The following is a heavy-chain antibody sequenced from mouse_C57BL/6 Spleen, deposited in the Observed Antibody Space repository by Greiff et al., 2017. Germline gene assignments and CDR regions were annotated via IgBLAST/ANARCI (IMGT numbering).Heavy chain of an antibody. CDR3: ARYEGWLLVDYFDY. CDR2: IHPNSGST. V-gene: IGHV1-64*01. J-gene: IGHJ2*01. CDR1: GYTFTSYW. Sequence: VQLQQSGAELVKPGASVKLSCKASGYTFTSYWMHWVKQRPGQGLEWIGMIHPNSGSTNYNEKFKSKATLTVDKSSSTAYMQLSSLTSEDSAVYYCARYEGWLLVDYFDYWGQGTTLTVSS. D-gene: IGHD1-1*02.